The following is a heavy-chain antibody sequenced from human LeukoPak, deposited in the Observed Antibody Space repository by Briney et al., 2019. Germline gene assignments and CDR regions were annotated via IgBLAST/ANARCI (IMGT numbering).Heavy chain of an antibody. J-gene: IGHJ6*02. CDR2: INPSDGGT. Sequence: ASVKISCKASGYTFTNYYLHWVRQAPGHGLEWMAIINPSDGGTYYEQKLQGRVTVTRDTSTSTVYMELSSLRSEDTAVYYCARDTRTMTAVTRGQHYYYGLDVWGQGTTVTVSS. CDR1: GYTFTNYY. CDR3: ARDTRTMTAVTRGQHYYYGLDV. V-gene: IGHV1-46*01. D-gene: IGHD4-17*01.